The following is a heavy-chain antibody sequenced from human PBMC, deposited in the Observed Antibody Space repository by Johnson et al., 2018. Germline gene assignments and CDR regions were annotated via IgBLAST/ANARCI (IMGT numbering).Heavy chain of an antibody. CDR2: LSHDGRDE. Sequence: QVQLVESGGGVVQPGRSLRLSCAASRFAFSSFGIHWVRQAPGKGLEWVALLSHDGRDEYYADSVKGRFTISRDNSKNTMYLQMNSLRGEETAVYYCVKDVWALTPLDAFDIWGQGTTVIVSS. J-gene: IGHJ3*02. CDR1: RFAFSSFG. V-gene: IGHV3-30*18. D-gene: IGHD1-26*01. CDR3: VKDVWALTPLDAFDI.